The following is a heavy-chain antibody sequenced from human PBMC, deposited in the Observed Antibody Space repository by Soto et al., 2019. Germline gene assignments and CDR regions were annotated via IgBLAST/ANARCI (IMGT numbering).Heavy chain of an antibody. J-gene: IGHJ4*02. CDR2: IYYSGDT. CDR1: GDSISSRTYY. D-gene: IGHD4-17*01. CDR3: APCRVYGDYVDY. V-gene: IGHV4-39*01. Sequence: SETLSLTCTVSGDSISSRTYYWGWIRQPPGKGLEWIGSIYYSGDTHYNPSLKSRVTISVDTSKNQFSLKLSSVTAADTAVYYCAPCRVYGDYVDYWGQGTLVTVS.